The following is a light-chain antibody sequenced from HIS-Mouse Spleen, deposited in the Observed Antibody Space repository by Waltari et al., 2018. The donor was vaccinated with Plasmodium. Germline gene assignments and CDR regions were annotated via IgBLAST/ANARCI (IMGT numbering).Light chain of an antibody. CDR3: AAWDDSLSGWV. J-gene: IGLJ3*02. V-gene: IGLV1-47*01. CDR2: RNK. Sequence: QSVLTQPPSASGTPGQRVTIPCSGSSSNIGSNYVYCYQQLPGTAPKLLISRNKQRPSGVPDRFSGSKSGTSASLAISGLRSEDEADYYCAAWDDSLSGWVFGGGTKLTVL. CDR1: SSNIGSNY.